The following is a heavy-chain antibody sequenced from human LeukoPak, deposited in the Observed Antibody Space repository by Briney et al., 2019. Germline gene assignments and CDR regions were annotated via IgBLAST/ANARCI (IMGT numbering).Heavy chain of an antibody. D-gene: IGHD3-9*01. CDR1: GFTFSSYA. CDR2: ISYDGSHE. CDR3: AGAKRYYDLLSCVPAGNGMDV. V-gene: IGHV3-30*04. Sequence: PWRYLRFSCAVLGFTFSSYALHWVRQAPGKGLEWVAVISYDGSHESYADSVKGPYTTSRDNTKSELLLQMTGLRDEDTAVYYCAGAKRYYDLLSCVPAGNGMDVWGQGTAVPVSS. J-gene: IGHJ6*02.